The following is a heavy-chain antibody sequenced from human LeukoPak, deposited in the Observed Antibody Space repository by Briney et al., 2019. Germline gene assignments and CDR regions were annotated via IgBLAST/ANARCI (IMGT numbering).Heavy chain of an antibody. CDR3: ARGPGDLGDY. V-gene: IGHV1-46*01. J-gene: IGHJ4*02. Sequence: ASVKASCKASGYTFTRYFMHWVLQAPGQRLEWMGLVNPSGDSTNYAQKRQGRATVTRDISTSTVFMELDSLRSEDTAVYYCARGPGDLGDYWGQGTLVTVSS. CDR1: GYTFTRYF. CDR2: VNPSGDST. D-gene: IGHD7-27*01.